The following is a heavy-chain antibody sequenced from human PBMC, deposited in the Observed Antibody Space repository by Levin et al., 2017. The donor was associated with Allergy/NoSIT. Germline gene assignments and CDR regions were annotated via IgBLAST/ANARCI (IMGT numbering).Heavy chain of an antibody. Sequence: GESLKISCKGSGYSFTNYWIGWVRQMPGKGLEWMGIIYPNDSDTRYSPSFQGQVTISADKSLSTAYLQWSSQKASDTAMYYCARQAYSNYREYFQYWGQGTLVTVSS. CDR3: ARQAYSNYREYFQY. CDR1: GYSFTNYW. J-gene: IGHJ1*01. CDR2: IYPNDSDT. V-gene: IGHV5-51*01. D-gene: IGHD4-11*01.